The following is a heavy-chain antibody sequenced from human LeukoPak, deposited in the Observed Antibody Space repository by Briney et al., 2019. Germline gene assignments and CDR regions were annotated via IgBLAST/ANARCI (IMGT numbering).Heavy chain of an antibody. J-gene: IGHJ4*02. Sequence: ASVKVSCEASGYTFTSYDINWVRQATGQGLEWMGWMNPNSGNTGYAQKFQGRVTITRNTSISTAYMELSSLRSEDTAVYYCASGSFDFWSGYYLDYWGQGTLVTVSS. D-gene: IGHD3-3*01. CDR3: ASGSFDFWSGYYLDY. CDR1: GYTFTSYD. V-gene: IGHV1-8*03. CDR2: MNPNSGNT.